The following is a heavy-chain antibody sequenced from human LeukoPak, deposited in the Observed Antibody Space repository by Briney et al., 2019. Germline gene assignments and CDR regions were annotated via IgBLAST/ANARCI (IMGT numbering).Heavy chain of an antibody. CDR1: GYTFTSYD. D-gene: IGHD3-10*01. Sequence: GASVKVSCKASGYTFTSYDINWVRQATGQGLEWMGWMNPNSGNTGYAQKFQGRVTMTRNTSISTAYMELSSLRSEDTAVYYCARVNDMVRGVILSYYGMDVWGQGTTVTVPS. J-gene: IGHJ6*02. V-gene: IGHV1-8*01. CDR2: MNPNSGNT. CDR3: ARVNDMVRGVILSYYGMDV.